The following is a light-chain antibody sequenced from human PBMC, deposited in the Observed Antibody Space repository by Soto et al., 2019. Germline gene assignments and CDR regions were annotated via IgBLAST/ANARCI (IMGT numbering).Light chain of an antibody. CDR2: DVS. CDR3: SSYTTSNARQIV. V-gene: IGLV2-14*03. J-gene: IGLJ1*01. CDR1: SSDVGGYNY. Sequence: QSALTQPASVSGSPGQSITLSCTGTSSDVGGYNYVSWYQHHPGKAPKLIISDVSNRPSGVSIRFSGSKSDNTASLTISGLQPEDEADYHCSSYTTSNARQIVFGTGTKLTVL.